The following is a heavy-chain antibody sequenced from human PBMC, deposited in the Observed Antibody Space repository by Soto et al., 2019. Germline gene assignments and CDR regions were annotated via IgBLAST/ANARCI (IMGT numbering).Heavy chain of an antibody. D-gene: IGHD3-22*01. J-gene: IGHJ4*02. V-gene: IGHV3-30*18. Sequence: QVQLVESGGGVVQPGRSLRLSCAASGFTFSSYGMHWVRQAPGKGLEWVAVISYDGSNKYYADSVKGRFTISRDNXXNTLYLQMNSLRAEDTAVYYCAKSLDSSGYYHFDYWGQGTLVTVSS. CDR1: GFTFSSYG. CDR3: AKSLDSSGYYHFDY. CDR2: ISYDGSNK.